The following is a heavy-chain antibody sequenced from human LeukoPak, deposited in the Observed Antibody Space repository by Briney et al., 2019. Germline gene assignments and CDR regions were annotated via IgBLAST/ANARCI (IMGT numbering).Heavy chain of an antibody. CDR1: GFTFSGYW. J-gene: IGHJ4*02. CDR3: ATSDDSSGSD. Sequence: GGSLRLSCVASGFTFSGYWMSWVRQAPGKGLEWVANINEDGSVKHYVDSVKGRLTISRDNAKNSVFVQMNSLRDEDTALYYCATSDDSSGSDWGQGTLVTVSS. V-gene: IGHV3-7*01. D-gene: IGHD3-22*01. CDR2: INEDGSVK.